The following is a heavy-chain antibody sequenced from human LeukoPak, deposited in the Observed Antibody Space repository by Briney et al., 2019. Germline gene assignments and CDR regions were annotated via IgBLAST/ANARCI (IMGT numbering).Heavy chain of an antibody. CDR2: IYDSGST. J-gene: IGHJ4*02. CDR1: GGSMSTYY. D-gene: IGHD4-23*01. V-gene: IGHV4-59*01. CDR3: ARAHGGNSFDY. Sequence: PSETLSLTCTVSGGSMSTYYWSWIRQPPGKGLEWIGYIYDSGSTNYNPSLKSRVTISVDTSKNQFSLKLNSVTAADTAVYYCARAHGGNSFDYWGQGTLVTVSS.